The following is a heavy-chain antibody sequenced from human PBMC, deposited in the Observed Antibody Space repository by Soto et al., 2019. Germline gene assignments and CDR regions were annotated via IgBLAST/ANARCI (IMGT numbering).Heavy chain of an antibody. V-gene: IGHV5-51*01. D-gene: IGHD3-22*01. Sequence: GESLKISCKGSGYSFTSYWIGWVRQMPGKGLEWMGIIYPGDSDTRYSPSFQGQVTISADKSISTAYLQWSSLKALDTAMYYCARSKDSSGYYYYYYGMDVWGQGTTVTVSS. CDR3: ARSKDSSGYYYYYYGMDV. J-gene: IGHJ6*02. CDR2: IYPGDSDT. CDR1: GYSFTSYW.